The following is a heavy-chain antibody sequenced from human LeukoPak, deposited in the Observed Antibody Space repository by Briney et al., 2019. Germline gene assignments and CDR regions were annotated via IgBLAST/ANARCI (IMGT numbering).Heavy chain of an antibody. J-gene: IGHJ6*04. D-gene: IGHD3-16*01. CDR2: IYSSGST. CDR3: ARFTYTTRPSDV. V-gene: IGHV4-4*09. Sequence: PSETLSLTCSVSGGSISGYYWSWIRQPPGQTLEWIGYIYSSGSTNYNPSLQSRVTMSVDTSMNQFSLRLSSVTAADTAVYYCARFTYTTRPSDVWGKGTMVTVSS. CDR1: GGSISGYY.